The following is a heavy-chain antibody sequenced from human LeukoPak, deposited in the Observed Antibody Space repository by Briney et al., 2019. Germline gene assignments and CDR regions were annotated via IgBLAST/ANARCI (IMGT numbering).Heavy chain of an antibody. CDR2: IWYDESEK. J-gene: IGHJ5*02. Sequence: GTSLRLSCAASGFTFSSYGVHWVRQAPGKGLEWVAVIWYDESEKYYADSVKGRFTISRDNSKNTLFLQMSSLTAEDTAVYYCARWSCDHWGQGTLVTVSS. V-gene: IGHV3-33*01. CDR3: ARWSCDH. CDR1: GFTFSSYG.